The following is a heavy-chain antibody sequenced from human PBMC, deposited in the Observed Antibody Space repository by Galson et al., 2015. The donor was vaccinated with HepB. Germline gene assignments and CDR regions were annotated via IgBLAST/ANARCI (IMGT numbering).Heavy chain of an antibody. CDR1: GLTLSNYA. D-gene: IGHD1-26*01. CDR3: ARERRAKRLVGPRGAGFDY. Sequence: LRLSCAASGLTLSNYAMNWVRQAPGKGLEWVSSIGSSSSYIYYADSVKGRFTISRDDAKNSLYLQMNSLRAEDTAVYYCARERRAKRLVGPRGAGFDYWGQGTLVTVSS. CDR2: IGSSSSYI. J-gene: IGHJ4*02. V-gene: IGHV3-21*06.